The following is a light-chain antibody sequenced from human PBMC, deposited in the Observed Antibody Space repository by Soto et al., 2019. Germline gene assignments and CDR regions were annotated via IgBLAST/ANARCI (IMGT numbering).Light chain of an antibody. CDR2: DAS. CDR1: QSVSGSY. Sequence: EIVLTQSPATLSLSPGERATLSCGASQSVSGSYLAWYQQKPGLAPRLLIYDASNRATGIPDRFSGSGSGTDFTLTISRLEPEDFAVYYCQHYGNSPPNTFGQGTKLEIK. CDR3: QHYGNSPPNT. J-gene: IGKJ2*01. V-gene: IGKV3D-20*01.